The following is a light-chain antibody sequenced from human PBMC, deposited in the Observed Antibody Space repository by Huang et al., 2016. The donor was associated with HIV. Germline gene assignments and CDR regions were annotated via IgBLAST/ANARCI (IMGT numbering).Light chain of an antibody. Sequence: DVQMTQSLPSVSASVGDRVTITCRASQSIRNDLNWYQQRPGEAPKLLIYAASSLQSGVPIRFSGGGSGTDFALTISSLQPEDFATYYYHQGYNNRWTFGQGTKVESK. CDR3: HQGYNNRWT. CDR1: QSIRND. CDR2: AAS. J-gene: IGKJ1*01. V-gene: IGKV1-39*01.